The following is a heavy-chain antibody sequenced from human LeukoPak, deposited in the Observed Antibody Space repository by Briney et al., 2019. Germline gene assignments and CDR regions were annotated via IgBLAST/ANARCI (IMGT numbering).Heavy chain of an antibody. CDR3: ARETRDGYLDAFDI. CDR1: GGSISSYY. Sequence: SETLSLTCTVSGGSISSYYWSWIRQPPGKGLEWIGYIYYSGSTNYDPSLKSRVTISVDTSKNQFSLKLTSVTAADTAVYYCARETRDGYLDAFDIWGQGTLVTVSS. D-gene: IGHD5-24*01. CDR2: IYYSGST. J-gene: IGHJ3*02. V-gene: IGHV4-59*01.